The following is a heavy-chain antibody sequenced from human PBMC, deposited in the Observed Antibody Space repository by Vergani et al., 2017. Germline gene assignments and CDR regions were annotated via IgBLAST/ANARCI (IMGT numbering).Heavy chain of an antibody. J-gene: IGHJ4*02. D-gene: IGHD3-10*01. CDR2: IFSNDEK. V-gene: IGHV2-26*01. Sequence: QVTLKESGPVLVKPTETLTLTCTVSGFSLSNARMGVSWIRQPPGKALEWLAHIFSNDEKSYSTSLKSRPTISKDTSKSQVVLTMTNMDPVDTATYYCARSTGEKNFDYWGQGTLVTVSS. CDR3: ARSTGEKNFDY. CDR1: GFSLSNARMG.